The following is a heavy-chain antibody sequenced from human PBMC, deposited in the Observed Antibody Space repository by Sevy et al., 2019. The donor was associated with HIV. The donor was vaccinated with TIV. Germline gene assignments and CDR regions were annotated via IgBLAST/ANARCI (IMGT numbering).Heavy chain of an antibody. CDR3: IFFSDTATPGIYTVFDI. D-gene: IGHD1-26*01. CDR1: GFTFGDYC. J-gene: IGHJ3*02. Sequence: GGSLRLSCTASGFTFGDYCVSWFRQAPGKGLEWVGAIRDRAYGGTTEYAASVKGRFSISRDDSRGIAYLQMDGLNTEDTAVYYCIFFSDTATPGIYTVFDIWGQGTLVTVSS. CDR2: IRDRAYGGTT. V-gene: IGHV3-49*03.